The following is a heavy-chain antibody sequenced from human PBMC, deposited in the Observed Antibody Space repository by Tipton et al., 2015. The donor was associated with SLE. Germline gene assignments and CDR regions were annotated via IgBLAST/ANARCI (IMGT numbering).Heavy chain of an antibody. J-gene: IGHJ5*02. CDR2: IYYSGST. V-gene: IGHV4-59*12. CDR1: GGSISSYC. Sequence: LRLSCTVSGGSISSYCWSWIRQPPGKGLEWFGYIYYSGSTNYNPSLKSRVTISVDTSKNQFSLKLSSVTAADTAVYYCAGEHTVTTGGSNWFDPWGQGTLVTVSS. D-gene: IGHD4-17*01. CDR3: AGEHTVTTGGSNWFDP.